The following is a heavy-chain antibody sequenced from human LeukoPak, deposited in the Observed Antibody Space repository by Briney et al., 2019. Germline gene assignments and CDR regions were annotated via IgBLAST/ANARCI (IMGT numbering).Heavy chain of an antibody. CDR3: ARQGSGYDY. CDR2: VYYSGST. D-gene: IGHD5-12*01. J-gene: IGHJ4*02. Sequence: PSETLSLTCTVSGGSISSTSYYWGWIRQPPGKGLEWIGSVYYSGSTYCNPFLKSRVTTAVDTSKNQFFLKVRSVTAADTAVYYCARQGSGYDYWGQGTLVTVPS. V-gene: IGHV4-39*01. CDR1: GGSISSTSYY.